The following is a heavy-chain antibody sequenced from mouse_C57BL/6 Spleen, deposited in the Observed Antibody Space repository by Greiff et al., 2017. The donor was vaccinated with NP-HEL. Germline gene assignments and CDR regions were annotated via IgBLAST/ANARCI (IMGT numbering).Heavy chain of an antibody. Sequence: DVKLVESGGGLVKPGGSLKLSCAASGFTFSSYAMSWVRQTPEKRLEWVATISDGGSYTYYPDNVKGRFTISRDNAKNNLYLQMSHLKSEDTAMYYCARDQDGYAMDYWGQGTSVTVSS. D-gene: IGHD2-3*01. V-gene: IGHV5-4*01. CDR3: ARDQDGYAMDY. J-gene: IGHJ4*01. CDR1: GFTFSSYA. CDR2: ISDGGSYT.